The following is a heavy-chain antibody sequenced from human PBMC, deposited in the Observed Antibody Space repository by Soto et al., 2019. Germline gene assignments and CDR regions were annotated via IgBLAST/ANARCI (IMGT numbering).Heavy chain of an antibody. CDR3: ARVCGGDCHYGMDV. Sequence: QVQLQESGPGLVKPSQTLSLTCTVSGGSISSGGYYWTWIRQHPGKGLEWIGYIYYSGSTYYNPSLKSRVTISVDTSKNQFSLKLSSVTAADTAVYYCARVCGGDCHYGMDVWGQWTTVTVSS. CDR2: IYYSGST. J-gene: IGHJ6*02. V-gene: IGHV4-31*03. D-gene: IGHD2-21*02. CDR1: GGSISSGGYY.